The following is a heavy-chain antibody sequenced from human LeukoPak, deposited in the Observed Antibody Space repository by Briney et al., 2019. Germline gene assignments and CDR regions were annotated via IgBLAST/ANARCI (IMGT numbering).Heavy chain of an antibody. CDR1: GYTFTTFG. CDR2: IIPIFGTP. D-gene: IGHD6-19*01. CDR3: ARGFFDASGPFDD. Sequence: GASVKVSCKASGYTFTTFGITWVRQAPGQGPGWMGGIIPIFGTPSYARKFQGRLTITADESTAIAHMELSSLRSEDTAVYYCARGFFDASGPFDDWTPGILVTVSS. J-gene: IGHJ4*02. V-gene: IGHV1-69*13.